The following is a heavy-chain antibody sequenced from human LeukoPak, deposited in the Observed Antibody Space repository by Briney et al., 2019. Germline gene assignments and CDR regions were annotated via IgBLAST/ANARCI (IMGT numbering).Heavy chain of an antibody. CDR3: ARHVQDLGIKV. CDR2: IYRRGST. Sequence: SETLSLTCTVSGASISSSDSYWSWIRQPPGKGLEWIGSIYRRGSTSYNPSLKSRVTISEDMSKNHFSLRLSSVTAADTAVYYCARHVQDLGIKVWGQGTTVTVSS. CDR1: GASISSSDSY. V-gene: IGHV4-39*01. J-gene: IGHJ6*02.